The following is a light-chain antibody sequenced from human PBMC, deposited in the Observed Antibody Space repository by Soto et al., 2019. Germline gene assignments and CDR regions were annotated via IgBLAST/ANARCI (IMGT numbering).Light chain of an antibody. V-gene: IGLV2-14*01. CDR3: SSFTSINTWV. CDR1: SSDVGGYNY. Sequence: QSALTQPASVSGSPGQSITISCTGTSSDVGGYNYVSWYQQHPGKAPKLMIYEVSNWPSGVSNRFSGSKSGNTASLTISGLQAQDEADYYCSSFTSINTWVFGGGTKLTFL. J-gene: IGLJ3*02. CDR2: EVS.